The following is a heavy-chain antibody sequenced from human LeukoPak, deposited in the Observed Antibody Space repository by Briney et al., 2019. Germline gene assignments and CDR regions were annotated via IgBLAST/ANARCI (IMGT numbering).Heavy chain of an antibody. CDR1: GGSISSHF. V-gene: IGHV4-59*11. D-gene: IGHD6-13*01. J-gene: IGHJ6*03. CDR3: ARDHLPAAAPGYYMDV. CDR2: IYHSVST. Sequence: PSETLSLTCTVSGGSISSHFWSWIRQPPGKGLEWIGYIYHSVSTNYSPSLKSRVTMSVDTSKNQFSLKLSSVTAADTAVYYCARDHLPAAAPGYYMDVWGKGTTVTVSS.